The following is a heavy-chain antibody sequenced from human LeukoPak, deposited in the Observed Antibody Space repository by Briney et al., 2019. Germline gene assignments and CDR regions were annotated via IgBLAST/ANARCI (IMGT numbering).Heavy chain of an antibody. CDR2: ISYDGSNK. V-gene: IGHV3-30*18. CDR1: GFTFSSYG. D-gene: IGHD2-2*01. Sequence: PGRSLRLSCAASGFTFSSYGMHWVRQAPGKGLEWVAVISYDGSNKYYADSVKGRFTISRDNSKNTLYLQMNSLRAEDTAVYYCAKRPYCSSTSCYAALDYWGQGTLVTVSS. J-gene: IGHJ4*02. CDR3: AKRPYCSSTSCYAALDY.